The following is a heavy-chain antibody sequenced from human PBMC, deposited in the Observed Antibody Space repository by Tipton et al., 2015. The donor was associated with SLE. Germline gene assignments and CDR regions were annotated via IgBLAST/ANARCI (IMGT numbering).Heavy chain of an antibody. CDR2: IWYDGSNE. Sequence: SLRLSCAASGFTFSSYGMHWVRQAPGKGLEWVAFIWYDGSNEYYADSVKGRFTISRDNSNNTLYLQMNNLRAEDTAVYYCAKDRGEALLYFDQWGQGTLVTVSS. CDR3: AKDRGEALLYFDQ. V-gene: IGHV3-33*06. J-gene: IGHJ4*02. CDR1: GFTFSSYG. D-gene: IGHD3-16*01.